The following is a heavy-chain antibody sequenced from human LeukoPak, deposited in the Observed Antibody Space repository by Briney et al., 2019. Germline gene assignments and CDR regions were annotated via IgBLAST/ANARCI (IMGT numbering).Heavy chain of an antibody. V-gene: IGHV3-21*01. CDR2: ISSSSSYI. J-gene: IGHJ5*02. Sequence: GGSLRLSCAASGFTFSSYSMNWVRQAPGKGLEWVSSISSSSSYIYYADSVKGRFTISRDNAKNSLYLQMNSLRAEDTAVYYCARDQHSSSWMLPSAWFDPWGQGTLVTVSS. CDR3: ARDQHSSSWMLPSAWFDP. D-gene: IGHD6-13*01. CDR1: GFTFSSYS.